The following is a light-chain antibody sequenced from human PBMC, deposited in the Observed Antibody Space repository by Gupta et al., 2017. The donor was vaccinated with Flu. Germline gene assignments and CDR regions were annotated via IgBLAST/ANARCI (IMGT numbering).Light chain of an antibody. Sequence: SITISFTGTSSDIGSYNYVSWYQQQPRHAPKLLVYCVNSRPSGVTHRCSASKSGGTTALTISGRQEEDDDDYYCSQGRSSTTLVFGGGTKLTVL. V-gene: IGLV2-14*01. CDR2: CVN. CDR3: SQGRSSTTLV. CDR1: SSDIGSYNY. J-gene: IGLJ2*01.